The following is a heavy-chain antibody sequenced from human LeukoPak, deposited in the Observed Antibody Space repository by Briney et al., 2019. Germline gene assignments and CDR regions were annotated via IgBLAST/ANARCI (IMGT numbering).Heavy chain of an antibody. CDR1: GFTFSSYW. D-gene: IGHD1-26*01. CDR3: ATHIVGPTLDY. V-gene: IGHV3-74*01. Sequence: PGGSLRLSCAAPGFTFSSYWMHWVRQAPGKGLVWVSGTNSDGSTTAYADSVKGRFTISRDNAKNTLYLQMNSLRAEDTAVYYCATHIVGPTLDYWGQGTLVTVSS. J-gene: IGHJ4*02. CDR2: TNSDGSTT.